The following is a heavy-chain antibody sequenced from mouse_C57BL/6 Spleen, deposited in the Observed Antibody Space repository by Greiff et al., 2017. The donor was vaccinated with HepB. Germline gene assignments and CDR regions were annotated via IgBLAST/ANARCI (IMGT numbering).Heavy chain of an antibody. CDR1: GYSITSGYY. Sequence: EVKVEESGPGLVKPSQSLSLTCSVTGYSITSGYYWNWIRQFPGNKLEWMGYISYDGSNNYNPSLKNRISITRDTSKNQFFLKLNSVTTEDTATYYCARGRYLAWFAYWGQGTLVTVSA. V-gene: IGHV3-6*01. CDR2: ISYDGSN. CDR3: ARGRYLAWFAY. D-gene: IGHD1-1*01. J-gene: IGHJ3*01.